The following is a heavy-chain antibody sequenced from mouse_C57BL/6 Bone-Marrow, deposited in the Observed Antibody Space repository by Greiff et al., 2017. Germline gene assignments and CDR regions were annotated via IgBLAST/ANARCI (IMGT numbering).Heavy chain of an antibody. CDR3: ARPPSDSSGYGFAD. CDR1: GFTFSDYY. J-gene: IGHJ3*01. Sequence: EVKVVESGGGLVQPGGSLKLSCAASGFTFSDYYMYWVRQTPEKRLEWVAYISNGGGSTYYPDTVKGRFTISRDNAKNTLYLQLSRLKSGDTAMYYWARPPSDSSGYGFADGGQGTLVTVSA. D-gene: IGHD3-2*02. V-gene: IGHV5-12*01. CDR2: ISNGGGST.